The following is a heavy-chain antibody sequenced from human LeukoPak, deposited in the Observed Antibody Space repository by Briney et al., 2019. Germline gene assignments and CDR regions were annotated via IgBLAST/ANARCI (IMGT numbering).Heavy chain of an antibody. CDR1: GGSISSSSYY. D-gene: IGHD6-13*01. J-gene: IGHJ5*02. CDR3: AREKFSSWARDLIWFDP. CDR2: IYTSGST. Sequence: SETLSLTCTVSGGSISSSSYYWSWIRQPAGKGLEWIGHIYTSGSTNYNPSLKSRVTMSVDTSKNQFSLKLSSVTAADTAVYYCAREKFSSWARDLIWFDPWGQGTLVTVSS. V-gene: IGHV4-61*09.